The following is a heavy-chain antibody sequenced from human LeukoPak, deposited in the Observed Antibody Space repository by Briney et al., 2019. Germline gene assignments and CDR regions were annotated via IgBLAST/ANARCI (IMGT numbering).Heavy chain of an antibody. V-gene: IGHV4-59*01. CDR2: IYYSGST. J-gene: IGHJ4*02. CDR3: ARDGSSGWYYDY. CDR1: GGSISSYY. D-gene: IGHD6-19*01. Sequence: SETLSLTCNVSGGSISSYYWSWIRQPPGKGLEWIGYIYYSGSTNYNPSLKSRVTISVDTSKNQFSLKLSSVTAADTAVYYCARDGSSGWYYDYWGQGTLVTVSS.